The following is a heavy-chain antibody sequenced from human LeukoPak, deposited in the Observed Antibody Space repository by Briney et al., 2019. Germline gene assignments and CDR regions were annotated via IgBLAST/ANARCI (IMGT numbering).Heavy chain of an antibody. J-gene: IGHJ4*02. Sequence: PSETLSLTCTVSGGSISSSSYYWGWIRQPPGKGLEWIGSIYYNGSTYYNPSLKSRVTISVDTSKNQFSLKLSSVTAADTAVYYCATGDTAPGRYWGQGTLVTVSS. V-gene: IGHV4-39*01. D-gene: IGHD5-18*01. CDR2: IYYNGST. CDR1: GGSISSSSYY. CDR3: ATGDTAPGRY.